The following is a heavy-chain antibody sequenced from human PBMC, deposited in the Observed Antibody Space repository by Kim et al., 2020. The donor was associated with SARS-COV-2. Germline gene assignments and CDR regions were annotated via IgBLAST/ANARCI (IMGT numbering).Heavy chain of an antibody. D-gene: IGHD1-1*01. Sequence: GGSLRLSCTASGVSVTTYWMHWVRQVPGKGLQWVSRLNNGGTSSTYADFVKGRFAISRDNLKATLYLRMTSLRAEDTAVDFCSRGGVTGSLLDYWGQG. CDR1: GVSVTTYW. J-gene: IGHJ4*02. V-gene: IGHV3-74*01. CDR2: LNNGGTSS. CDR3: SRGGVTGSLLDY.